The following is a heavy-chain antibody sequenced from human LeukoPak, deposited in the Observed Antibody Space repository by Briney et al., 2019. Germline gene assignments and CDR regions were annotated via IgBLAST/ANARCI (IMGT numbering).Heavy chain of an antibody. Sequence: PSETLSLTCTASGGPVSSGSYCWSWIRQPPGKTLEWIGYICDSGSIDHNPSLKSRVTISVDRSKNHFSLKLSSVTAADTAVYYCARSSVQFGTATHFDSWGQGTLLTVSS. CDR1: GGPVSSGSYC. CDR3: ARSSVQFGTATHFDS. V-gene: IGHV4-61*03. CDR2: ICDSGSI. D-gene: IGHD3-10*01. J-gene: IGHJ4*02.